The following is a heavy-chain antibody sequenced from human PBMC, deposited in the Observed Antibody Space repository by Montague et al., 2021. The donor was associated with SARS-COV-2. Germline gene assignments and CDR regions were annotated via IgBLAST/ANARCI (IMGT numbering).Heavy chain of an antibody. V-gene: IGHV4-39*01. Sequence: SETLSLTCTVSGGSISSSGYYWGWIRQPPGKGLEWIGSIYYSGNTYYSPSLQSRVTIYVDTPKNQFSLSLNSMTAADTAVYYCTRLPPYRFNSNGHYYNAVDIWGQGTMVTVSS. J-gene: IGHJ3*02. CDR2: IYYSGNT. D-gene: IGHD3-22*01. CDR1: GGSISSSGYY. CDR3: TRLPPYRFNSNGHYYNAVDI.